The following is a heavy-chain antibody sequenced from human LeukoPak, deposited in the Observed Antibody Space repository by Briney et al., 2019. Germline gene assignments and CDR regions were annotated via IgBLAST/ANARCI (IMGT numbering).Heavy chain of an antibody. Sequence: PGGSLRLSCTVSGFTVSNNYMSWVRQAPGKGLEWVSVIYGGRNNTVYADSVKGRFTISRDNAKNSLYLQMNSLGAEDTAVYYCARTIREQWLTIDYWGQGTLVTFSS. J-gene: IGHJ4*02. CDR1: GFTVSNNY. CDR2: IYGGRNNT. CDR3: ARTIREQWLTIDY. V-gene: IGHV3-66*01. D-gene: IGHD6-19*01.